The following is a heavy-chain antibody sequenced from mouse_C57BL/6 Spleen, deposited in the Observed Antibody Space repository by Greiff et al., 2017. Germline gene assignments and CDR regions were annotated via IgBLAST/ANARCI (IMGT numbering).Heavy chain of an antibody. CDR1: GYTFTSYW. J-gene: IGHJ2*01. D-gene: IGHD3-2*02. Sequence: VQLQQPGAELVRPGTSVKLSCKASGYTFTSYWMHWVKQRPGQGLEWIGVIDPSDSYTNYNQKFKGKATLTVDTSSSTAYMQLSSLTSEDSAVYYCAKSEGSSGYIDYWCQGTTLTVSS. CDR2: IDPSDSYT. CDR3: AKSEGSSGYIDY. V-gene: IGHV1-59*01.